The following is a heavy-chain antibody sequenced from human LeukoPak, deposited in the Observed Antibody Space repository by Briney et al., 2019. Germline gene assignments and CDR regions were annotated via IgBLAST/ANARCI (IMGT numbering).Heavy chain of an antibody. CDR1: GYTFTGYY. CDR2: INPNSGGT. V-gene: IGHV1-2*02. CDR3: ARDYYCSSTSCMGNWFDP. D-gene: IGHD2-2*01. Sequence: ASVKVSCKASGYTFTGYYMHWVRQAPGQGLERMGWINPNSGGTNYAQKFQGRVTMTRDTSISTAYMELSRLRSDDTAVYYCARDYYCSSTSCMGNWFDPWGQGTLVTVSS. J-gene: IGHJ5*02.